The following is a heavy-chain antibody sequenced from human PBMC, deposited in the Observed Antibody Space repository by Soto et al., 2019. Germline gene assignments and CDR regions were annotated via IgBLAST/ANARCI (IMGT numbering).Heavy chain of an antibody. V-gene: IGHV4-59*01. CDR1: GGSISSYY. J-gene: IGHJ6*02. CDR3: ARGDSSSWYRGDYGMDV. CDR2: IYYSGST. D-gene: IGHD6-13*01. Sequence: SETLSLTCTVSGGSISSYYWSWIRQPPGKGLEWIGYIYYSGSTNYNPSLKSRVTISVDTSKNQFSLKLSSVTAADTAVYYCARGDSSSWYRGDYGMDVWGQGTTATVSS.